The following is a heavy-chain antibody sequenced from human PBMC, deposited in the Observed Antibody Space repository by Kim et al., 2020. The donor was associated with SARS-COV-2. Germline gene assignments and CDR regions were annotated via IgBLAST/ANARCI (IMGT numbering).Heavy chain of an antibody. D-gene: IGHD2-15*01. CDR2: ISYDGSNK. Sequence: GGSLRLSCAASGFTFSSYAMHWVRQAPGKGLEWVAVISYDGSNKYYADSVKGRFTISRDNSKNTLYLQMNSLRAEDTAVYYCARNGGRQYQYYFDYWGQGTLVTVSS. J-gene: IGHJ4*02. CDR3: ARNGGRQYQYYFDY. CDR1: GFTFSSYA. V-gene: IGHV3-30*04.